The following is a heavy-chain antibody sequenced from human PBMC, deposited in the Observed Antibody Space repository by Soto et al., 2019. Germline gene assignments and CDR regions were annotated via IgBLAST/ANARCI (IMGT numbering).Heavy chain of an antibody. V-gene: IGHV3-74*01. CDR1: GFTFSVYW. D-gene: IGHD4-4*01. J-gene: IGHJ6*02. CDR3: ARPGYSNYGPGVDV. CDR2: IDSDGSTT. Sequence: EVQLVESGGGLVQPVGSLRLSCAASGFTFSVYWMHWVRQAPGKGLVWVSRIDSDGSTTSYADSVKGRFTISRDNAKSTLYLQMNSLRAEDTAVYYCARPGYSNYGPGVDVWGQGTTVTVSS.